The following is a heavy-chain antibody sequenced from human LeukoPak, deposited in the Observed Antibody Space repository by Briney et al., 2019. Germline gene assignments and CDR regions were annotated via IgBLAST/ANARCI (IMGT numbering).Heavy chain of an antibody. CDR2: INHSGST. J-gene: IGHJ4*02. Sequence: WIGEINHSGSTNYNPSLKSRVTISVDTSKNQFSLKLSSVTAADTAVYYCARGGGRRGVIDYWGQGTLVTVSS. D-gene: IGHD3-10*01. CDR3: ARGGGRRGVIDY. V-gene: IGHV4-34*01.